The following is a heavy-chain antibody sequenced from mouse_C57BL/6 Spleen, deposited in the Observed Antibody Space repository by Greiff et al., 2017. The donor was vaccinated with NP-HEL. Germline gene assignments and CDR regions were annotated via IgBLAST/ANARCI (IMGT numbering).Heavy chain of an antibody. CDR1: GYAFSSSW. D-gene: IGHD1-1*01. Sequence: QVQLQQSGPELVKPGASVKISCKASGYAFSSSWMNWVKQRPGKGLEWIGRIYPGDGDTNYNGKFKGKATLTADQSSSTAYMQLSSLTSEDSAVYFCARPHYYSSSYDAMDYWGQGTSVTVSS. J-gene: IGHJ4*01. CDR2: IYPGDGDT. CDR3: ARPHYYSSSYDAMDY. V-gene: IGHV1-82*01.